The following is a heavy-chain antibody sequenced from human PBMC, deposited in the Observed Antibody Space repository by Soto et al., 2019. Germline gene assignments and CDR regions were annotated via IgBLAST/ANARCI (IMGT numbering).Heavy chain of an antibody. Sequence: ASVKVSCKASGYTFTSYDINWVRQATGQGLEWMGWMNPNSGNTGYAQKFQGRVTMTRNTSISTAYMELSSLRSEDTAVYYCARVRVVAASDYFDYWGQGTLVTVSS. CDR3: ARVRVVAASDYFDY. CDR2: MNPNSGNT. V-gene: IGHV1-8*01. D-gene: IGHD2-15*01. J-gene: IGHJ4*02. CDR1: GYTFTSYD.